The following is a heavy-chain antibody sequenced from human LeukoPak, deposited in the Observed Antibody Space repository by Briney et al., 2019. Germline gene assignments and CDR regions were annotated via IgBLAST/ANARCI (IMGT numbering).Heavy chain of an antibody. D-gene: IGHD4-17*01. J-gene: IGHJ4*02. Sequence: ASVTVSCKSSVYTFTVYYMHWVRQAPGQGLEWMGWINPNSGGTNYAQKFQGRVTMTRDTSISTAYMELSRLRSDDTAVYYCARAPTVTTGDYWGQGTLVTVSS. CDR2: INPNSGGT. CDR1: VYTFTVYY. V-gene: IGHV1-2*02. CDR3: ARAPTVTTGDY.